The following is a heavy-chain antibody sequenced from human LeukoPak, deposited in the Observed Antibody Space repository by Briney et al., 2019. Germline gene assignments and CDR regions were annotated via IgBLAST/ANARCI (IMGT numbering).Heavy chain of an antibody. D-gene: IGHD1-1*01. CDR1: GGSISSSTDY. Sequence: SETLSLTCTVSGGSISSSTDYWGWIRQAPGKGLEWIGSIYYHENTYYNSSLKSRVTISVDTSKNQFSLKLNSVTAADTAVYFCARRAYSTAYWKHFDSWGQGTLVTVSS. CDR3: ARRAYSTAYWKHFDS. J-gene: IGHJ4*02. CDR2: IYYHENT. V-gene: IGHV4-39*01.